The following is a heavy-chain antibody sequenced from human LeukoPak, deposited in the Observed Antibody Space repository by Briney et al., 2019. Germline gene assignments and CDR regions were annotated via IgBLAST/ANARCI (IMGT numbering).Heavy chain of an antibody. Sequence: PSETLSLTCAVSGYSISSAYYWGWIRQPPRKGLEWIGSIYHSGSTYYNPSLKSRVTISVDTSKNQFSLKLSSVTAADTAVYYCARHVLTYYDFRFDPWGQGTLVTVSS. CDR2: IYHSGST. J-gene: IGHJ5*02. CDR1: GYSISSAYY. D-gene: IGHD3-3*01. V-gene: IGHV4-38-2*01. CDR3: ARHVLTYYDFRFDP.